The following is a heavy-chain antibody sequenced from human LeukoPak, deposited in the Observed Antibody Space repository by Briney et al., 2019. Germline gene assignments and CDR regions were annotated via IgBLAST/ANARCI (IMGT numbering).Heavy chain of an antibody. V-gene: IGHV4-38-2*02. Sequence: SETLSLTCTVSGYSISSGYYWGWIRQPPGKGLEWIGSIYHSGSTYYNPSLKSGVTISVDTSKNQFSLKLSSVTAADTAVYYCARVSEDYDSSGYPEYFQHWGQGTLVTVSS. CDR2: IYHSGST. D-gene: IGHD3-22*01. CDR1: GYSISSGYY. J-gene: IGHJ1*01. CDR3: ARVSEDYDSSGYPEYFQH.